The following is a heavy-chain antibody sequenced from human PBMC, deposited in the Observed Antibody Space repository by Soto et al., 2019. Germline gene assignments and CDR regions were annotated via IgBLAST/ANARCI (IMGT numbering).Heavy chain of an antibody. CDR2: ISAYNGNT. D-gene: IGHD3-3*01. Sequence: QVQLVQSGAEVKKPGASVKVSCKASGYTFTSYGISWVRQAPGQGLEWMGWISAYNGNTNYAQKLQGRVTMTTDTSTSTAYMELRSLRSDDTAVYYSARDSIRFLEWLQNDAFDIWGQGTMVTVSS. CDR3: ARDSIRFLEWLQNDAFDI. V-gene: IGHV1-18*01. CDR1: GYTFTSYG. J-gene: IGHJ3*02.